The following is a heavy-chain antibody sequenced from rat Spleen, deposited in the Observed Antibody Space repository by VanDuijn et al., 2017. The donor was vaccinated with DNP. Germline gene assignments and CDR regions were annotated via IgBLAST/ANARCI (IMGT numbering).Heavy chain of an antibody. CDR2: ISYSGTT. V-gene: IGHV3-1*01. Sequence: EVQLQESGPGLVKPSQSLSPTCSVTGYSITSNYWAWIRKFPGNKMEWMGYISYSGTTGYNPSLRSRISITRDTSKNQFLLQVNSVTTEDTATYYCARGLNYGGYKYYYWYFDFWGPGTMVTVSS. J-gene: IGHJ1*01. CDR1: GYSITSNY. D-gene: IGHD1-11*01. CDR3: ARGLNYGGYKYYYWYFDF.